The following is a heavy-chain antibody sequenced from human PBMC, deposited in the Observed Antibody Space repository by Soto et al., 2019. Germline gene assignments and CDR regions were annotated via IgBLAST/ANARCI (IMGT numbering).Heavy chain of an antibody. V-gene: IGHV4-59*08. CDR1: SGSISGYY. Sequence: LTCTVSSGSISGYYWSWIRQPPGKGLEWIGSIYSSGTTYYNPSLKSRVTMSVDTSKIQFSLNLSSVTAADTAVYYCARQASYDFWDGRFYYNYYMDVWGKGTPVTVSS. J-gene: IGHJ6*03. D-gene: IGHD3-3*01. CDR3: ARQASYDFWDGRFYYNYYMDV. CDR2: IYSSGTT.